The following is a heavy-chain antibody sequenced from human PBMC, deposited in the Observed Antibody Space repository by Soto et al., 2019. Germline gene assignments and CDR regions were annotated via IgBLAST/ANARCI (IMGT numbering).Heavy chain of an antibody. Sequence: SETLSLTCTVSGGSISSGSYHWGWIRQHPGKGLEWIGYIYYSGSTYYNPSLKSRVTISVDTSKNQFSLKLSSVTAADTAVYYCARADVDIVATTYYFDYWGQGTLVTVSS. CDR1: GGSISSGSYH. D-gene: IGHD5-12*01. CDR2: IYYSGST. V-gene: IGHV4-31*03. CDR3: ARADVDIVATTYYFDY. J-gene: IGHJ4*02.